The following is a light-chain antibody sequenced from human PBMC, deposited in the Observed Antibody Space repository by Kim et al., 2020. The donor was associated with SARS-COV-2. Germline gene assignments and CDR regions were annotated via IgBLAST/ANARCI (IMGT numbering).Light chain of an antibody. CDR2: GAS. V-gene: IGKV3-20*01. J-gene: IGKJ2*03. Sequence: CPGERATLSCRASQSVTNSYLAWYQQKPGQAPRLLIYGASTRATGIPDRFSGSGSGTDFILTICRLEPEDFAVYYCQQYGNSPPNSFGQGTKLEI. CDR1: QSVTNSY. CDR3: QQYGNSPPNS.